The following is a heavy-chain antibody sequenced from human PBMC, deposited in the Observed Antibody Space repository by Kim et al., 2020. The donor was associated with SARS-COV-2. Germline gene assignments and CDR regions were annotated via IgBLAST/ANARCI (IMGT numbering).Heavy chain of an antibody. CDR3: ARLPHDSSGYVDS. V-gene: IGHV4-39*01. D-gene: IGHD3-22*01. Sequence: SETLSLTCTVSGGSISSSFNYWGWIRQPPGKGLEWIGSVYHSGSTYDSPSLKSRVTVSVDTSKNEFYLKATSVTAADTAVYFCARLPHDSSGYVDSWGPGILVTVSS. CDR2: VYHSGST. J-gene: IGHJ4*02. CDR1: GGSISSSFNY.